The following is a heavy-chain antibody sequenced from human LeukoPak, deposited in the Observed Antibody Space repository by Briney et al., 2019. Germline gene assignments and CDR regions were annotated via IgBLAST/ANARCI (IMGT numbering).Heavy chain of an antibody. J-gene: IGHJ6*02. CDR3: ARDRWTTELYYYYGMDV. V-gene: IGHV1-2*02. Sequence: GASVKVSCKASGYTFTSYYMHWVRQAPGQGLEWMGWINPNSGGTNYAQKFQGRVTMTRDTSISTAYMELSRLRSDDTAVYYCARDRWTTELYYYYGMDVWGLGTTVTVSS. CDR1: GYTFTSYY. CDR2: INPNSGGT. D-gene: IGHD4-17*01.